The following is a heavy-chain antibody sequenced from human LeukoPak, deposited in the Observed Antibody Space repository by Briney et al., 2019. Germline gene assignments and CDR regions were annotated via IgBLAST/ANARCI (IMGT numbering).Heavy chain of an antibody. CDR3: ARDPPYGAQGRG. CDR2: IYSGGST. D-gene: IGHD4-17*01. Sequence: GGSLRLSCAASGFTVSSNYMSWVRQAPGKGLEWVSVIYSGGSTYYADSVKGRFTISRDNSKNTLYLQMNSLRAEDTAVYYCARDPPYGAQGRGWGQGTLVTVSS. J-gene: IGHJ4*02. V-gene: IGHV3-66*01. CDR1: GFTVSSNY.